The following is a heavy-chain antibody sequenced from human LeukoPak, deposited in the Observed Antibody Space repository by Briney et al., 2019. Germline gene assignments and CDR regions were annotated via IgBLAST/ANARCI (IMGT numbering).Heavy chain of an antibody. CDR1: GRSISSYY. CDR2: IYYSGST. D-gene: IGHD5-18*01. Sequence: SETQSLTCTVSGRSISSYYWSWIRQPPGKGLEWIGYIYYSGSTNYNPSLKSRVTISVDTSKNQFSLKLSSVTAADTAVYYCARDAADSYGYAYYFDYWGQGTLVTVSS. J-gene: IGHJ4*02. V-gene: IGHV4-59*01. CDR3: ARDAADSYGYAYYFDY.